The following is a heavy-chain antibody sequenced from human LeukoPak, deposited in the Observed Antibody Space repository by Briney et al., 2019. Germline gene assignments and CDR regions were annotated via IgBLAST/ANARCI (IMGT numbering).Heavy chain of an antibody. CDR1: GFTFSSYE. D-gene: IGHD3-10*02. CDR3: AELGITMIGGV. V-gene: IGHV3-48*03. Sequence: GGSLRLSCAPSGFTFSSYEINWVRQAPGEGLGWVSYISSSGSTIYYADSVKGRFTISRDNAKNTLYLQMNSLRAEDTAVYYCAELGITMIGGVWGKGTTVTISS. J-gene: IGHJ6*04. CDR2: ISSSGSTI.